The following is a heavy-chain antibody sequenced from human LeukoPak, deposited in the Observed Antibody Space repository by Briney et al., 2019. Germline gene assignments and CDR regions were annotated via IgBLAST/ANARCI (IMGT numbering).Heavy chain of an antibody. CDR2: ISGSGGST. D-gene: IGHD2-21*01. CDR1: GFTFSSYA. CDR3: AKGSNCGEDRHRSADF. J-gene: IGHJ4*02. Sequence: PGGSLRLSRAAPGFTFSSYAMSSVRQAPGKGLWWVSAISGSGGSTYYAVSVKGPFTISRDNSKNTLYLQMNSLRAEDTAVYYCAKGSNCGEDRHRSADFWGQGTLVTVSS. V-gene: IGHV3-23*01.